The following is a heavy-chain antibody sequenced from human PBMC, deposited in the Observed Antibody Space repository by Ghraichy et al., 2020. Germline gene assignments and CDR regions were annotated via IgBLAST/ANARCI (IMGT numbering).Heavy chain of an antibody. CDR3: ASPYHAGGSSWSIY. J-gene: IGHJ4*02. D-gene: IGHD6-13*01. Sequence: GGYLRLSCAASGFNFNFFWMYWVRQAPGKGLVWVARIDNDGLVTRYADSVKGRFTISRDNAKNSVYLQMNSLRAEDTAVYYCASPYHAGGSSWSIYWGQGTLVTVSS. V-gene: IGHV3-74*01. CDR1: GFNFNFFW. CDR2: IDNDGLVT.